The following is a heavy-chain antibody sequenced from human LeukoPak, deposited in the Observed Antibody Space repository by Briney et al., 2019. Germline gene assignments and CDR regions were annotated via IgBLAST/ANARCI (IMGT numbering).Heavy chain of an antibody. CDR2: IIPIFGTA. J-gene: IGHJ6*02. CDR3: ARVAYDHSSSWYYYGMDV. Sequence: SVTVSFTASGGTFSSYAISWVRQAPGQGLEWMGGIIPIFGTANYAQKFQGRVTITADESTSTAYMELSSLRSEDTAVYYCARVAYDHSSSWYYYGMDVWGQGTTVTVSS. V-gene: IGHV1-69*13. CDR1: GGTFSSYA. D-gene: IGHD6-13*01.